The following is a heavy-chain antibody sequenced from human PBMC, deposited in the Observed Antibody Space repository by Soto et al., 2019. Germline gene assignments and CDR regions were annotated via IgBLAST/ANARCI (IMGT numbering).Heavy chain of an antibody. J-gene: IGHJ6*03. CDR3: ARDHARGADHYYYYMDV. CDR1: GFTFTGYN. D-gene: IGHD6-6*01. Sequence: ASVKVSCKASGFTFTGYNILWVRHAPGQGLGWMGCINPNSGGTNYAQKFQGWVTMTRDTSISTAYLELSTLRSYDTAVYYCARDHARGADHYYYYMDVWGKGTTVTVSS. CDR2: INPNSGGT. V-gene: IGHV1-2*04.